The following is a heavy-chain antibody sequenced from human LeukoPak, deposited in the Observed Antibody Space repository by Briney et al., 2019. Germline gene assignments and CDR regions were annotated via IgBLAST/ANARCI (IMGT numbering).Heavy chain of an antibody. D-gene: IGHD3-22*01. J-gene: IGHJ5*02. CDR2: IYTSGST. CDR3: ARQPGYYYDSSGYYTNWFDP. Sequence: SETLSLTCTVSGGSISSYYWSWIRQPAGKGLEWIGRIYTSGSTNYNPSLKSRVTMSVDTSKNQFSLNLSSVTAADTAVYYCARQPGYYYDSSGYYTNWFDPWGQGTLVTVSS. V-gene: IGHV4-4*07. CDR1: GGSISSYY.